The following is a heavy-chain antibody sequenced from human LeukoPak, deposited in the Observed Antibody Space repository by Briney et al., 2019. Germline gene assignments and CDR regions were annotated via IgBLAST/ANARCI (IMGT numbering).Heavy chain of an antibody. V-gene: IGHV3-66*01. Sequence: GGSLRLSCAASGFTVSSNYMSWVRQAPGKGLERVSVIYSGGSTYYADSVKGRFTISRDNSKNTLYLQMNSLRAEDTAVYYCARDHGIAVAGSPQFDYWGQGTLVTVSS. CDR3: ARDHGIAVAGSPQFDY. CDR2: IYSGGST. D-gene: IGHD6-19*01. J-gene: IGHJ4*02. CDR1: GFTVSSNY.